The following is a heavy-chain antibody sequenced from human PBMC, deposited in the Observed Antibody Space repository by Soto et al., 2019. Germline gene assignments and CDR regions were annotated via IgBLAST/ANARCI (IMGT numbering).Heavy chain of an antibody. CDR3: ARGAYDFWSGYYTLSWPEWFDP. J-gene: IGHJ5*02. V-gene: IGHV4-38-2*01. CDR1: GYSISSGYY. CDR2: IYHSGST. D-gene: IGHD3-3*01. Sequence: LSLTCAVSGYSISSGYYWGWIRQPPGKGLEWIGSIYHSGSTYYNPSLKSRVTISVDTSKNQFSLKLSSVTAADTAVYYCARGAYDFWSGYYTLSWPEWFDPWGQGTLVTVSS.